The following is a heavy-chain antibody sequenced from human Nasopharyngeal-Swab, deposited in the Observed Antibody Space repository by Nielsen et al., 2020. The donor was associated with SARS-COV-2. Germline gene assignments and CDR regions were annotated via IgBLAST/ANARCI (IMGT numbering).Heavy chain of an antibody. D-gene: IGHD3-10*01. Sequence: WIRQPPGKGLEWVANIKQDGSEKYYVDSVKGRFTISRDNAKNSLYLQMNSLRAEDTAVYYCARDLGITMVRGVTRGNWFDPWGQGTLVTVSS. V-gene: IGHV3-7*01. CDR2: IKQDGSEK. CDR3: ARDLGITMVRGVTRGNWFDP. J-gene: IGHJ5*02.